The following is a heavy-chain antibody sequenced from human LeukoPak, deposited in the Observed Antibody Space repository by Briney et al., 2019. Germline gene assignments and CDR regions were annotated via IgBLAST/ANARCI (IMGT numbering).Heavy chain of an antibody. V-gene: IGHV1-3*01. J-gene: IGHJ4*02. Sequence: ASVKVSCKTSGYTFTSYAMHWVRQAPGQRLEWMGWINAGNGNTKYSQKFQGRVTIPRDTSASTAYMELSSLRSEDTAVYYCATSVGDYEGGFDYWGQGTLVTVSS. CDR2: INAGNGNT. CDR3: ATSVGDYEGGFDY. D-gene: IGHD4-17*01. CDR1: GYTFTSYA.